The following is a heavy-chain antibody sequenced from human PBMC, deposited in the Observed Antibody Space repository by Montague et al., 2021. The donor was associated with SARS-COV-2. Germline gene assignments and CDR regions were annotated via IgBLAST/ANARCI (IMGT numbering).Heavy chain of an antibody. CDR2: ISDSGST. CDR3: ARHYSATLPAVY. J-gene: IGHJ4*02. CDR1: GSSISSFY. D-gene: IGHD2-15*01. Sequence: SETRSLTCTVSGSSISSFYWSWFRQPPGKGLEWIGYISDSGSTNYNPSLTSRVTMSVDTSKNQFSLKVNSVTAADTAVYYCARHYSATLPAVYWGQGTLVTVSS. V-gene: IGHV4-59*08.